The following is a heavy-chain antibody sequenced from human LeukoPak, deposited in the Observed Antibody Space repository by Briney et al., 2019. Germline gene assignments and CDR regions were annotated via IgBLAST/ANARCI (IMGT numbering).Heavy chain of an antibody. V-gene: IGHV3-23*01. CDR3: AEWADYDVLTGYYVSDH. Sequence: GASLRLSCAASGFTFSNYAMRWVRQAPGKGLEWVSAITGSGGNTYYADSVKGRFTIFRDNSKNTVFLQMNSMRAEDTAVYYCAEWADYDVLTGYYVSDHWGQGTLVTVSS. D-gene: IGHD3-9*01. CDR1: GFTFSNYA. J-gene: IGHJ5*02. CDR2: ITGSGGNT.